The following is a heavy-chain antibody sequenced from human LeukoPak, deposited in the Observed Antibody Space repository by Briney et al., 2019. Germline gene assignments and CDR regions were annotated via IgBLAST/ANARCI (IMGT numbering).Heavy chain of an antibody. CDR1: GFTFSSYS. D-gene: IGHD1-14*01. CDR3: ARNHFLGTNYFDY. CDR2: ISSSSSYI. V-gene: IGHV3-21*01. Sequence: PGGSLRLSCAASGFTFSSYSMNWVRQAPGKGLEWVSSISSSSSYIYYADSVKGRFTISRDNAKNSLYLQMNSLRAEDTAVYYCARNHFLGTNYFDYWGQGTLVTVSS. J-gene: IGHJ4*02.